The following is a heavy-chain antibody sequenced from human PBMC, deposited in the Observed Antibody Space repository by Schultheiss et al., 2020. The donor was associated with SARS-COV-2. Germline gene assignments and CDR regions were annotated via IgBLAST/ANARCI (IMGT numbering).Heavy chain of an antibody. V-gene: IGHV3-30*12. CDR1: GFTFSSYG. J-gene: IGHJ5*02. D-gene: IGHD6-19*01. CDR2: ISYDGSNK. CDR3: AKDQQWLLIGWFDP. Sequence: GGSLRLSCAASGFTFSSYGMHWVRQAPGKGLEWVAVISYDGSNKYYADSVKGRFTISRDNAKNSLYLQMHSLRADDTAVYYCAKDQQWLLIGWFDPWGQGTLVTVSS.